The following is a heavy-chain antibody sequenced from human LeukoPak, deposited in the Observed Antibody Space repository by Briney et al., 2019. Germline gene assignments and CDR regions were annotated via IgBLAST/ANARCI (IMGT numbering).Heavy chain of an antibody. J-gene: IGHJ4*02. CDR3: VRSGAGGLDY. CDR2: ISFDGTHK. CDR1: GFTLSNYA. D-gene: IGHD3-16*01. Sequence: PGGSLRLSCAASGFTLSNYAVHWVRQAPGRGLEWVAVISFDGTHKYYAESVKGRFTIAKDKSNNTLCLQIDSRRRDDTALYICVRSGAGGLDYWGQGTLVTVSS. V-gene: IGHV3-30*03.